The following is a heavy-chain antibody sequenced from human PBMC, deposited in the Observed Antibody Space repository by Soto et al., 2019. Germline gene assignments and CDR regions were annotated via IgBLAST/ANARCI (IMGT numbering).Heavy chain of an antibody. Sequence: QVHLVQSGAEVKKPGASVKVSCKASGYTFTNYDINWVRQAPGQGLEWMGWISTYTGNTNYAQKLQGRVTMTTDTXRXTXXRELRSLRSDDTAVYYCARGYYYGSGRPTPGGMDVWGQGTTVTVCS. CDR2: ISTYTGNT. J-gene: IGHJ6*02. CDR3: ARGYYYGSGRPTPGGMDV. D-gene: IGHD3-10*01. V-gene: IGHV1-18*01. CDR1: GYTFTNYD.